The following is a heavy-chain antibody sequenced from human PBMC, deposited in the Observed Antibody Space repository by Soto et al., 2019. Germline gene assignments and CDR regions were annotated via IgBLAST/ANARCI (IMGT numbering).Heavy chain of an antibody. CDR1: PSSISGYY. CDR2: VYDTGST. CDR3: ARSIAVPSSHIGH. D-gene: IGHD6-6*01. Sequence: SETRSRTCSLSPSSISGYYWRWIRQDPGKGLERIGYVYDTGSTSYNPSLQSRVTISVDTSKSQFSLSLRLVTAADTAVYFCARSIAVPSSHIGHWGQGSRVGVSS. J-gene: IGHJ4*02. V-gene: IGHV4-59*01.